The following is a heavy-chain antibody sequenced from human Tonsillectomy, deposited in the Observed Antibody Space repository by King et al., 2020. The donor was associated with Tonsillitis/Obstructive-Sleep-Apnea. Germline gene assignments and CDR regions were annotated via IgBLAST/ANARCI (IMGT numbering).Heavy chain of an antibody. Sequence: VQLQQWGAGLLKPSETLSLTCAVYDGSFSGYYWNWIRQPPGKGLEWIGEINHSGSTNHNPSLKSRVTISVDTSKNQFSLKLSSVTAADTATYYCARGRTGNNGRLFDSWGQGTLVTVSS. CDR1: DGSFSGYY. D-gene: IGHD1/OR15-1a*01. V-gene: IGHV4-34*01. J-gene: IGHJ4*02. CDR3: ARGRTGNNGRLFDS. CDR2: INHSGST.